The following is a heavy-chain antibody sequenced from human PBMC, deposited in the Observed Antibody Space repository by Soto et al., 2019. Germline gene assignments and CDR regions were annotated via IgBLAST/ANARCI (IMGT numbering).Heavy chain of an antibody. Sequence: GGSLRLSCAASGFTFISFWISWVRRAPGKGLEGVANKRQDGSGKYYLDSGKGRFTISRDNAKNSLYLQMNSLRAEDTAVYYCARAGYCSGGSCHYFGDFDYWGQGTLVTVSS. CDR1: GFTFISFW. V-gene: IGHV3-7*01. CDR2: KRQDGSGK. J-gene: IGHJ4*02. D-gene: IGHD2-15*01. CDR3: ARAGYCSGGSCHYFGDFDY.